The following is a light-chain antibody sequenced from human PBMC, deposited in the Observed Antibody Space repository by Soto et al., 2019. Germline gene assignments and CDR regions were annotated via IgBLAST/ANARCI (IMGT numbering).Light chain of an antibody. V-gene: IGKV3-15*01. CDR3: QQYGNSPLT. Sequence: EIVMTQSPATLSVSPGEGATLSCRASQNIRSKLAWYQQKPGQAPRLLISGASTRATGIPVRFSGSGSGTDFTLTISRLEPEDFALYYCQQYGNSPLTFGGGTKVDIK. CDR1: QNIRSK. CDR2: GAS. J-gene: IGKJ4*01.